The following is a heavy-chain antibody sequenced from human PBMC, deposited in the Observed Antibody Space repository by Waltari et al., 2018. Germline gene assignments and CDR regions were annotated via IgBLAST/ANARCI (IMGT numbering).Heavy chain of an antibody. V-gene: IGHV4-59*01. CDR1: GGSISSYY. Sequence: QVQLQESGPGLVKPSETLSLTCTVSGGSISSYYWSWIRQPPGKGLEWIGDIYYSVRTNYKPSLKSRVTITVDTSKNQFSLKLSSVTAADTAVYYCARDTGYSSSWSRLDYWGQGTLVTVSS. CDR3: ARDTGYSSSWSRLDY. CDR2: IYYSVRT. D-gene: IGHD6-13*01. J-gene: IGHJ4*02.